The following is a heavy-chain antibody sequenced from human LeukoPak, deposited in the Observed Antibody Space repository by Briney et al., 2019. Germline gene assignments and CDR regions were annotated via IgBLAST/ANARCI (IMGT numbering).Heavy chain of an antibody. D-gene: IGHD4-17*01. V-gene: IGHV3-23*01. CDR2: ISGSGDNT. CDR1: GFTFSSYA. J-gene: IGHJ4*02. CDR3: ARDHHDYGDYTIDY. Sequence: GGSLRLSCAASGFTFSSYAMSWVRQAPGKGLEWVSGISGSGDNTYYADSVKGRFTISRDNSKNTLYLQMNSLRAEDTAVYYCARDHHDYGDYTIDYWGQGTLVTVSS.